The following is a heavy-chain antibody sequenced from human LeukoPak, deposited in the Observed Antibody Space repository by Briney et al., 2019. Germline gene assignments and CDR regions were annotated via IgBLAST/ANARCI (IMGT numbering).Heavy chain of an antibody. CDR1: GGSFSGYY. CDR3: ARGGEGAAFDI. J-gene: IGHJ3*02. Sequence: SETLSLTCAVYGGSFSGYYRSWIRQPPGKGLEWIGEINHSGSTNYNPSLKSRVTISVDTSKNQFSLKLSSVTAADTAVYYCARGGEGAAFDIWGQGTMVTVSS. CDR2: INHSGST. V-gene: IGHV4-34*01. D-gene: IGHD4-17*01.